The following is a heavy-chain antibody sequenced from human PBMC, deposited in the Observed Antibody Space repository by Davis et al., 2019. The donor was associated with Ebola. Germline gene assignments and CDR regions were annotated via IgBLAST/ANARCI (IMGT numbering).Heavy chain of an antibody. V-gene: IGHV1-46*03. CDR3: TTPGGQDSGYDVFDI. CDR2: INPNYGRT. CDR1: GYTFTNYY. D-gene: IGHD5-12*01. Sequence: AASVQVSCKASGYTFTNYYMHWVRQAPGQGLEWMGMINPNYGRTTYAQKFQGRVTVTRDTSTTTVYMDLSSLRSEDTALYYCTTPGGQDSGYDVFDIWGQGTMVTVSS. J-gene: IGHJ3*02.